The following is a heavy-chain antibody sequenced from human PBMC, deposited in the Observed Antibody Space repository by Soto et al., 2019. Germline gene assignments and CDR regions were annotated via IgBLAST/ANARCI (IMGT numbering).Heavy chain of an antibody. CDR3: ARGGTPIDS. V-gene: IGHV1-18*01. CDR2: ISAYNGNT. Sequence: QVQLVQSGAEVKKPGASVKVSCKASGYTFTNFGISWVRQAPGQGLEWMGWISAYNGNTNYAQNFQSRVTMTTDTSTSTTYVDLRSRRSDDTAVYYCARGGTPIDSWGQGALVTVAS. D-gene: IGHD3-16*01. J-gene: IGHJ4*02. CDR1: GYTFTNFG.